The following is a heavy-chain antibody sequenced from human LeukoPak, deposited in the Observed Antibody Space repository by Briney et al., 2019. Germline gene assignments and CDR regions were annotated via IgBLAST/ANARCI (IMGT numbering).Heavy chain of an antibody. D-gene: IGHD1-26*01. CDR1: GGSISTTTNS. J-gene: IGHJ5*02. V-gene: IGHV4-39*01. CDR3: ARRPIVGSTGFYFDP. Sequence: SETLSLTCNVSGGSISTTTNSWGWAWIRQRPGKGLEWIGSIYYGGSPYYTSSLKSRVTISVDASKNQFSLKMASLTATDTAVYYCARRPIVGSTGFYFDPWGPGTLVTVSS. CDR2: IYYGGSP.